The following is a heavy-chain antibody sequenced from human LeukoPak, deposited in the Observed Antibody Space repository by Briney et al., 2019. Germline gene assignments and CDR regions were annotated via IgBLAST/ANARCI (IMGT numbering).Heavy chain of an antibody. CDR2: IYDGGSR. J-gene: IGHJ4*02. CDR3: ANGPSAYYFES. Sequence: GSLRLSCEVSGFVVNRNYMNWIRQAPGKGLEWVSVIYDGGSRYYADSVKGRFTISRDTSKNTVYLEMTGLRVDDTAVYYCANGPSAYYFESWGQGTLVTVSS. V-gene: IGHV3-53*01. CDR1: GFVVNRNY.